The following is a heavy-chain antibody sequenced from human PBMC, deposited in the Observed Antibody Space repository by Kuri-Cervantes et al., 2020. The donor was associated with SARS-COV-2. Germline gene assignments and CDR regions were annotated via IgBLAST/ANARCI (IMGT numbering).Heavy chain of an antibody. Sequence: GESLKISCAASGFTFSSYAMHWVRQAPGKGLEWVGFIRSKAYGGTTEYAASVKGRFTISRDDSKSIAYLQMNSLKTEDTAVYYCTRYDFWSGYYMDVWGKGTTITVSS. J-gene: IGHJ6*03. D-gene: IGHD3-3*01. V-gene: IGHV3-49*04. CDR3: TRYDFWSGYYMDV. CDR2: IRSKAYGGTT. CDR1: GFTFSSYA.